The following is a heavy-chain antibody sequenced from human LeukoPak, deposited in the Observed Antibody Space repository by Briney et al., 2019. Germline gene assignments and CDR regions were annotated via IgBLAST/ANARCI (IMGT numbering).Heavy chain of an antibody. CDR1: GFTFSSYA. V-gene: IGHV3-30-3*01. D-gene: IGHD6-19*01. CDR2: ISYDGSNK. J-gene: IGHJ4*02. CDR3: ARDPAVARVFDY. Sequence: PGGSLGLSCAASGFTFSSYAMHWVRQAPGKGLEWVAVISYDGSNKYYADSVKGRFTISRDNSKNTLYLQMNSLRAEDTAVYYCARDPAVARVFDYWGQGTLVTVSS.